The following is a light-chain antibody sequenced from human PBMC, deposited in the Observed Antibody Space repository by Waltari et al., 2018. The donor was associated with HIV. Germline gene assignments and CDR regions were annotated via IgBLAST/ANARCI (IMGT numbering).Light chain of an antibody. CDR1: SSDVGGYDY. V-gene: IGLV2-14*01. CDR3: SSYTSRNTHV. J-gene: IGLJ1*01. Sequence: ALTQPASVSGSPGQSITISCTGTSSDVGGYDYVSWYQQHPGKAPKLMIYEVSSRPSVVSHRFSGSTSGNTASLTISGLQAEDEADYYCSSYTSRNTHVFGTGTKVTVL. CDR2: EVS.